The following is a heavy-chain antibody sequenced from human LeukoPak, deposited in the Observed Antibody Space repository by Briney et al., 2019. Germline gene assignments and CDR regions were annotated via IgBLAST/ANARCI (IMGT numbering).Heavy chain of an antibody. CDR3: ARTYYDILTGSRQHDAFDI. V-gene: IGHV4-39*01. CDR2: IYYSGST. CDR1: GGSISSSSYY. Sequence: PSETLSLTCTVSGGSISSSSYYWGWIRQPPGKGLEWIGSIYYSGSTYYNPSLKSRVTISVDTSKKQFSLKLSSVTAADTAVYYCARTYYDILTGSRQHDAFDIWGQGTMVTVSS. D-gene: IGHD3-9*01. J-gene: IGHJ3*02.